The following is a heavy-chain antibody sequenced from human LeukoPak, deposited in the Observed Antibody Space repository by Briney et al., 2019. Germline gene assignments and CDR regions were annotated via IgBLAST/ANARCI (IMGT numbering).Heavy chain of an antibody. D-gene: IGHD6-19*01. J-gene: IGHJ1*01. CDR2: INAYNGNT. CDR3: ARGSSGWEEYFQH. Sequence: ASVKVSCKESGYTYTRCVISWVRRAPGQGLEWMGGINAYNGNTNYAQKHQGRVTMTSDTSTNTAYIELRSLRSDDAAVYYCARGSSGWEEYFQHWGQGTLVTVSS. CDR1: GYTYTRCV. V-gene: IGHV1-18*01.